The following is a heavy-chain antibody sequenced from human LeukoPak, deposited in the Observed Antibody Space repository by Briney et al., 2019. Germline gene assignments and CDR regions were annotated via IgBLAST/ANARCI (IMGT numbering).Heavy chain of an antibody. D-gene: IGHD2-21*02. CDR2: ISSGSTYT. CDR1: GFTFSDYY. CDR3: ARDSRGDGAIGY. V-gene: IGHV3-11*06. Sequence: PGGSLRLSCAASGFTFSDYYMSWIRQAPGKGLEWVSYISSGSTYTNYADSVKGRFTISRDNAKNSLYLQMNSLRAEDTAVYYCARDSRGDGAIGYWGQGTLVTVSS. J-gene: IGHJ4*02.